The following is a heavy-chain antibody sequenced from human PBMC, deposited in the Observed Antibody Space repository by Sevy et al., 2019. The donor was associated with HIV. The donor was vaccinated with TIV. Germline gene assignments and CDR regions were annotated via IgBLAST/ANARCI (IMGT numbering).Heavy chain of an antibody. CDR3: TTDLGFYSSK. J-gene: IGHJ4*02. Sequence: GGSLRLSCAASGITFSSAWMSWVHLVPGKGLEWLGRIKSETDGGAADYAAAVKGRFTISRDDSKETLYLQLNSLKTEDTAVYYCTTDLGFYSSKWGQGTLVTVSS. CDR1: GITFSSAW. CDR2: IKSETDGGAA. D-gene: IGHD4-4*01. V-gene: IGHV3-15*01.